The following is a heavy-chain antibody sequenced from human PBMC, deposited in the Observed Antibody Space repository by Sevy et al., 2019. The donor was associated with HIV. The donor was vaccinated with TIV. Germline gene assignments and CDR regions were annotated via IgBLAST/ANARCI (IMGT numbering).Heavy chain of an antibody. Sequence: GGSLRLSCAASGFTFSNYGMHWVRQAPGKGLEWVAVIWNDGSNKYYADSVKGRFTISRDNSKNTLYLQMNSLRVEDTAVYFGARGGDFNARSAKRDFDYWGQGTLVTVSS. V-gene: IGHV3-33*01. J-gene: IGHJ4*02. D-gene: IGHD2-21*02. CDR3: ARGGDFNARSAKRDFDY. CDR2: IWNDGSNK. CDR1: GFTFSNYG.